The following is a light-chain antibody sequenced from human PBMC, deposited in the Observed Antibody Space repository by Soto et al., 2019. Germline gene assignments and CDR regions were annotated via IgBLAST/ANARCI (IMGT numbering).Light chain of an antibody. CDR1: SSDVGGYNF. CDR2: DVD. V-gene: IGLV2-14*03. CDR3: CSYSGSSTIVV. J-gene: IGLJ2*01. Sequence: QSALTQPASVSWSPGQSITISCTGTSSDVGGYNFVSWYQQHPGKAPRLMIFDVDNRPSGVSTRFSGSKSGNTASLTISGLQAEDEADSYCCSYSGSSTIVVFGGGTKLTVL.